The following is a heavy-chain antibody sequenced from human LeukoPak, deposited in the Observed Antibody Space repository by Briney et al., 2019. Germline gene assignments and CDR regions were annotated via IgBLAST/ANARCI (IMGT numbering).Heavy chain of an antibody. CDR1: GDTFTTDY. V-gene: IGHV1-46*01. CDR3: AREDWDDSSAYDSNTRGYGMDV. Sequence: SVKVSCKASGDTFTTDYIHWVRQGPGQGPEWMGVSNPSGGSTTNAQKFQGRVTMTTDTSTSTAYMEVRSLRSDDTAVYYCAREDWDDSSAYDSNTRGYGMDVWGQGTTVTVSS. D-gene: IGHD3-22*01. J-gene: IGHJ6*02. CDR2: SNPSGGST.